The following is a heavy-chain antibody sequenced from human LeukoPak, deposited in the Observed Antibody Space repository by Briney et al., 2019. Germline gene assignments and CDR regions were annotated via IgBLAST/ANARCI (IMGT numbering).Heavy chain of an antibody. V-gene: IGHV4-34*01. CDR1: SGSLSDKY. CDR2: INPSGRT. CDR3: ARLSGYHFDY. Sequence: SETPSLTCGVYSGSLSDKYWSWIRQPPGKGLEWIGEINPSGRTNYNPSLKSRVTMSIDTSKNQFSLKLSSVTAADTAVYYCARLSGYHFDYWGQGALVTVSS. J-gene: IGHJ4*02. D-gene: IGHD5-12*01.